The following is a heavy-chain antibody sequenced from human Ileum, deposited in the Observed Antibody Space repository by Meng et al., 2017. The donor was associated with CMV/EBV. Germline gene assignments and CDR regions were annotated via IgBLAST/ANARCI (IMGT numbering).Heavy chain of an antibody. CDR2: INHNGST. D-gene: IGHD2-15*01. J-gene: IGHJ4*02. V-gene: IGHV4-34*01. Sequence: QVQLQQWGAGLLKPSETLSLTCAVYGGSFSGYYWSWIRQPPGKGLEWIGEINHNGSTNYNPSLKSRVTISVDTSKNQFSLKLSSVTAADTAVYYCARGVAGGPFDYWGQGTLVTVSS. CDR3: ARGVAGGPFDY. CDR1: GGSFSGYY.